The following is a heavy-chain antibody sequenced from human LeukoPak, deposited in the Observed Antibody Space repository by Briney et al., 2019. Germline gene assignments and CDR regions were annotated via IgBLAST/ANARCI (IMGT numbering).Heavy chain of an antibody. V-gene: IGHV1-2*02. CDR3: ARAFGWVSAFDY. D-gene: IGHD3-10*01. CDR1: GYTLSGYY. CDR2: INPNSGGT. J-gene: IGHJ4*01. Sequence: ASGKVSCKASGYTLSGYYMYWVRQAPGQGLEWMGWINPNSGGTNYAQKFQGRVSMTRDTSISTAYMELSRLRSDDTAVYYCARAFGWVSAFDYWGHGTLVTVSS.